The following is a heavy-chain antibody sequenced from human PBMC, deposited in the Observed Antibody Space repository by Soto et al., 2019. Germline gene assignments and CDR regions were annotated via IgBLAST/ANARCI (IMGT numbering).Heavy chain of an antibody. CDR1: GGSISSGGYY. J-gene: IGHJ3*02. Sequence: QVQLQESGPGLVKPSQTLSLTCTVSGGSISSGGYYWSWIRQHPGKGLEWIGYIYYSGSTYYNPSLKSRVTIAVDTSKNQFSLNLSSVTAADTAVYYCARDFRAAAGGGAFDIWGQGTMVTVSS. V-gene: IGHV4-31*03. CDR2: IYYSGST. CDR3: ARDFRAAAGGGAFDI. D-gene: IGHD6-13*01.